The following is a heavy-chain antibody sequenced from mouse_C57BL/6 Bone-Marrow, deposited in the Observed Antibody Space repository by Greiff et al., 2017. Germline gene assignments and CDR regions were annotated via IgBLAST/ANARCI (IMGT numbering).Heavy chain of an antibody. Sequence: QVQLQQPGAELVMPGASVKLSCKASGYTFTSYWMHWVKQRPGQGLEWIGEIDPSDSYTNYNQKFKGKSTLTVDKSSSTAYMQLSSLTSEDSAVYYCARLEDYYVPDWFAYWGQGTLVTVSA. CDR1: GYTFTSYW. V-gene: IGHV1-69*01. D-gene: IGHD1-1*01. CDR3: ARLEDYYVPDWFAY. J-gene: IGHJ3*01. CDR2: IDPSDSYT.